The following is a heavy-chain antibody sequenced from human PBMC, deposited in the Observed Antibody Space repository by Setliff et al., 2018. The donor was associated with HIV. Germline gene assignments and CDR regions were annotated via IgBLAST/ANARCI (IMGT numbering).Heavy chain of an antibody. Sequence: TLSLTRTVSGGSINSGSYYWGWIRQPPEKGLEWIGTMFYSGSTYYNPSLKSRVTIFIDTSKNQFSLRLSSVTAADTAVYYCARFYDYYGHRLDYWGQGTQVTVSS. V-gene: IGHV4-39*01. D-gene: IGHD3-16*01. J-gene: IGHJ4*02. CDR3: ARFYDYYGHRLDY. CDR1: GGSINSGSYY. CDR2: MFYSGST.